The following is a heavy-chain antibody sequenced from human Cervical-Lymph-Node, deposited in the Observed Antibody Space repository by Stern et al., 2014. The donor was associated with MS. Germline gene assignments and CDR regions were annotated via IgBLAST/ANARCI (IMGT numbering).Heavy chain of an antibody. D-gene: IGHD2-21*01. CDR2: INHSGTTT. CDR1: GFPFDDYP. V-gene: IGHV3-23*04. J-gene: IGHJ5*01. Sequence: EVQLEESGGGLIQPGGSLRLSCAASGFPFDDYPMNWVRQAPGKGLQWLSTINHSGTTTYYVDSVKGRFTISRDNSKNTLYLQVNSLTVGDTATYYCAKSGTYCVGVRCYPNWFDSWGQGTLVTVSS. CDR3: AKSGTYCVGVRCYPNWFDS.